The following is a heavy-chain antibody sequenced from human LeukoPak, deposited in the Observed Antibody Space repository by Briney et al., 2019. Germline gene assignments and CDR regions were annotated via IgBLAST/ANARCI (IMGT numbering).Heavy chain of an antibody. CDR1: GFTFSDYY. J-gene: IGHJ6*02. V-gene: IGHV3-11*01. CDR2: ISSSGSTI. D-gene: IGHD3-22*01. Sequence: GGSLRLSCAASGFTFSDYYMSWIRQAPGKGLEWVSYISSSGSTIYYADSVKGRFTISRDNAKNSPSLQLNSLRADDTAVYYCARDHYDSSGYWPYYYYGMDVWGQGTTVTVSS. CDR3: ARDHYDSSGYWPYYYYGMDV.